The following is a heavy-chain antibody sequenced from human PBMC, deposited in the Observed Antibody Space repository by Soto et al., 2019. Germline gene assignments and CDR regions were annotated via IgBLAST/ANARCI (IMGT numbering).Heavy chain of an antibody. CDR3: ARDGYSGYDFDY. D-gene: IGHD5-12*01. CDR2: ISYDGSNK. V-gene: IGHV3-30-3*01. Sequence: QVQLVESGGGVVQPGRSLRLSCAASGFTFSTYAMRWVRQAPGKGLEWVTLISYDGSNKYYADSVKGRFTISRDNSRNTLYLQMNSLRSDDTAVYYCARDGYSGYDFDYWGQGTLVTVSS. J-gene: IGHJ4*02. CDR1: GFTFSTYA.